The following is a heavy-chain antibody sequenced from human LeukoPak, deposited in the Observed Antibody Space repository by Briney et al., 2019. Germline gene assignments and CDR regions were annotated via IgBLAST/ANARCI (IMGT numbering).Heavy chain of an antibody. CDR1: GYTFTSYY. D-gene: IGHD2-15*01. J-gene: IGHJ6*04. V-gene: IGHV1-46*01. Sequence: VASVNVSCTASGYTFTSYYMHWVRQAPGQGLEWMGIINPSGGTTTYAQNFQGRVTMNRDTSTSTVYMELSSLIAEDTAVYYCARDLADIVVVVAAPYYYYGMDVWGKGTTVTVSA. CDR2: INPSGGTT. CDR3: ARDLADIVVVVAAPYYYYGMDV.